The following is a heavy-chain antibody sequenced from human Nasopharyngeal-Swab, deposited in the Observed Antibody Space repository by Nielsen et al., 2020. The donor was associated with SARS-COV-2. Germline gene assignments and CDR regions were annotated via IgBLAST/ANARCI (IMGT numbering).Heavy chain of an antibody. CDR2: INPSGGST. CDR3: ARDLTTTVTTTYYYYGMDV. J-gene: IGHJ6*02. Sequence: ASVKVSCKASGYTFTSYYMHWVRQAPGQGLEWMGIINPSGGSTSYAQKFQGRVTMTRDTSTSTVYMELSSLRSEDTAVYYCARDLTTTVTTTYYYYGMDVWAKGPRSPSP. D-gene: IGHD4-11*01. V-gene: IGHV1-46*01. CDR1: GYTFTSYY.